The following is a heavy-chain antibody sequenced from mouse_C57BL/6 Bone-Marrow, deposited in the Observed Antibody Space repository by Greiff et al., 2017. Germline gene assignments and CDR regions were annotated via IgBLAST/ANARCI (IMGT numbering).Heavy chain of an antibody. CDR3: TTIMTTGY. CDR2: IDPENGDT. J-gene: IGHJ2*01. Sequence: LVESGAELVRPGASVKLSCTASGFNIKDDYMHWVKQRPEQGLEWIGWIDPENGDTEYASKFQGKATITADTSSNPAYLQLSSLPSEDTAVYYCTTIMTTGYWGQGTTLTVSS. D-gene: IGHD1-2*01. V-gene: IGHV14-4*01. CDR1: GFNIKDDY.